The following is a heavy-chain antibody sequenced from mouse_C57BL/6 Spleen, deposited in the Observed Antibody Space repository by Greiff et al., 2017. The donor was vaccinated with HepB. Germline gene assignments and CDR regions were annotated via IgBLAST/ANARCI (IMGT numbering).Heavy chain of an antibody. J-gene: IGHJ3*01. CDR3: TRDDVDYGEY. CDR1: GFTFSSYA. Sequence: EVKLVESGEGLVKPGGSLKLSCAASGFTFSSYAMSWVRQTPEKRLEWVAYISSGGDYIYYADTVKGRFTISRDNARNTLYLQMSRLKSEDTAMYYCTRDDVDYGEYWGQGTLVTVSA. V-gene: IGHV5-9-1*02. CDR2: ISSGGDYI. D-gene: IGHD2-4*01.